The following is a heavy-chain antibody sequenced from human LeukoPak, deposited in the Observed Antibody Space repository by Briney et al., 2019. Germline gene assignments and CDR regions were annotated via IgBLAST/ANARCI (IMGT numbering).Heavy chain of an antibody. CDR3: ARRRRRYCSSTSCYGKPLDY. J-gene: IGHJ4*02. CDR2: IYYSGST. V-gene: IGHV4-39*01. D-gene: IGHD2-2*01. CDR1: GGSISSSSYY. Sequence: SETLSLTCIVSGGSISSSSYYWGWIRQPPGKGLEWIGSIYYSGSTYYNPSLKSRVTISVDTSKNQFSLKLSSVTAADTAVYYCARRRRRYCSSTSCYGKPLDYWGQGTLVTVSS.